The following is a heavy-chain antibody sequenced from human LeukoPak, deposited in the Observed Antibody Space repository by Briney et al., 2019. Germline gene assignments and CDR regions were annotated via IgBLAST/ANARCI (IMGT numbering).Heavy chain of an antibody. D-gene: IGHD2/OR15-2a*01. CDR3: AKWTYFPYYGMDV. V-gene: IGHV3-23*01. CDR1: GFTFSSYA. J-gene: IGHJ6*02. Sequence: PGGSLRLSCAASGFTFSSYAMSWVRQAPGKGLEWVSAISGSGGSTYYADSVKGRFAISRDNSKNTLYLQMNSLRAEDTAVYYCAKWTYFPYYGMDVWGQGTTVTVSS. CDR2: ISGSGGST.